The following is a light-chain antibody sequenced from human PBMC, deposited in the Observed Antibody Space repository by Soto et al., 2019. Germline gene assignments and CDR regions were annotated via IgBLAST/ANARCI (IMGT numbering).Light chain of an antibody. CDR3: QKYNSYSEA. Sequence: DIQMTQSPSTVSGSVGDRVTITCRASQTISSWLAWYQQKPGKAPKLLIYKASTLKSGVPARLSGSGSGTEFTITISSLQPDDFETYYCQKYNSYSEAFGQATKV. J-gene: IGKJ1*01. V-gene: IGKV1-5*03. CDR1: QTISSW. CDR2: KAS.